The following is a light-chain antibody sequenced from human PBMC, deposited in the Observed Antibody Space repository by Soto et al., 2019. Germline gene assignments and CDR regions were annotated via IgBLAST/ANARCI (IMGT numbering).Light chain of an antibody. Sequence: IVLTQSPATLSLSPGERATLSCRASQSVSSYLAWYQQKPGQAPRLLIYDASNRATGIPARFSGSGSGTDFTLTISSLEPEDFEVYYCQQRSNWPPTYGKGTKVDI. V-gene: IGKV3-11*01. CDR3: QQRSNWPPT. CDR2: DAS. CDR1: QSVSSY. J-gene: IGKJ2*01.